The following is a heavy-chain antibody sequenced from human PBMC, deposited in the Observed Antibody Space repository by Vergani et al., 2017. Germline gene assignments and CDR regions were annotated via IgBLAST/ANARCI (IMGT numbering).Heavy chain of an antibody. CDR2: MYYSGTT. Sequence: QVHLLESGPGLVPPSQTLSLTCTVSGLSINSGDSYWTWIRQPPGGGLEWLGYMYYSGTTFYNPSLGSRITISRDTSHNRFSLRLTSVTAADTATYCCAREMATQRLEGFFDYWGQGRLVTVSS. CDR1: GLSINSGDSY. D-gene: IGHD5-24*01. CDR3: AREMATQRLEGFFDY. V-gene: IGHV4-30-4*08. J-gene: IGHJ4*02.